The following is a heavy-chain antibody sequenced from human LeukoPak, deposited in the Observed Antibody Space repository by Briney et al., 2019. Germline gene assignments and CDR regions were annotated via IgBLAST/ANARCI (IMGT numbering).Heavy chain of an antibody. Sequence: GGSLRLSCAASGFTFSSYEMHWVRQAPGKGLEWVSYISSSGSTIYYADSVKGRFTISRDNAKNSLYLQMNSLRAEDTAVYYCARGGALEYFQHWGQGTLVTVSS. CDR3: ARGGALEYFQH. J-gene: IGHJ1*01. V-gene: IGHV3-48*03. CDR2: ISSSGSTI. D-gene: IGHD3-10*01. CDR1: GFTFSSYE.